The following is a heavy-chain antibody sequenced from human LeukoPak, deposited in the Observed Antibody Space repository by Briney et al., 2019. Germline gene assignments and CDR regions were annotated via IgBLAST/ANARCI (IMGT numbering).Heavy chain of an antibody. CDR1: GFTFSSYS. D-gene: IGHD5-24*01. Sequence: PGGSLRLSCAASGFTFSSYSMNWVRQAPGKGLEWVSVIYSGGTTYYADSVKGRFTISRDNSKNTLYLQMNTLRAEDTAMYYCTRLRDGYDSDYWGQGTLVTVSS. CDR3: TRLRDGYDSDY. CDR2: IYSGGTT. V-gene: IGHV3-53*01. J-gene: IGHJ4*02.